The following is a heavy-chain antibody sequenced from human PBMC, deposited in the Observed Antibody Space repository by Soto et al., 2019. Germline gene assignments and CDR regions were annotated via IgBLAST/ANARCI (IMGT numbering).Heavy chain of an antibody. CDR1: GYSFTSYW. CDR3: ARSPTGCTNGVCYSATYGMDV. J-gene: IGHJ6*02. V-gene: IGHV5-51*01. D-gene: IGHD2-8*01. Sequence: GESLKISRKGSGYSFTSYWIGWVRQMPGKGLEWMGIIYPGDSDTRYSPSFQGQVTISADKSISTAYLQWSSLKASDTAMYYCARSPTGCTNGVCYSATYGMDVWGQGTTVTVSS. CDR2: IYPGDSDT.